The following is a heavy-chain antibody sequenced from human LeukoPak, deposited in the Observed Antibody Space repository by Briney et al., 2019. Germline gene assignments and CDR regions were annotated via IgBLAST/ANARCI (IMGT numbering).Heavy chain of an antibody. CDR3: AKYVRGIAAAGIPGDAFDI. CDR2: KKQDRSEK. V-gene: IGHV3-7*03. D-gene: IGHD6-13*01. J-gene: IGHJ3*02. Sequence: TGGSLRLSCVASRFTFSRSWMSWVRRAPGKGLEWVGNKKQDRSEKYYVDSVKGRLTISRDNARNSVDLQMNSLRGEDTAVYYCAKYVRGIAAAGIPGDAFDIWGQGTMVTVSS. CDR1: RFTFSRSW.